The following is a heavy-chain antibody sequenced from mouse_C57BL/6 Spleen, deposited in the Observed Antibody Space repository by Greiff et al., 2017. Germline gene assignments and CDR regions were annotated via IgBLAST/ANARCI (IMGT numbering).Heavy chain of an antibody. V-gene: IGHV1-15*01. D-gene: IGHD1-1*01. CDR3: TSITTVVATLYYYAMDY. Sequence: VHLVESGAELVRPGASVTLSCKASGYTFTDYEMHWVKQTPVHGLEWIGAIDPETGGTAYNQKFKGKAILTADKSSSTAYMELRSLTSEDSAVYYCTSITTVVATLYYYAMDYWGQGTSVTVSS. CDR2: IDPETGGT. J-gene: IGHJ4*01. CDR1: GYTFTDYE.